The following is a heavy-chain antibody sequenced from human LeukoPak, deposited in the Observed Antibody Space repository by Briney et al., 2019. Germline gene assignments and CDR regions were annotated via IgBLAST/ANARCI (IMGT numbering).Heavy chain of an antibody. Sequence: GGSLRLSCAASGFSFSVYWMHWVRQAPGKGPVWVSRIKTDGSITDYADFVKGRFTISRDNAKNSLYLQMNSLRAEDTAVYYCARVEGSGWSKLCDYWGQGTLVTVSS. CDR1: GFSFSVYW. J-gene: IGHJ4*02. CDR2: IKTDGSIT. V-gene: IGHV3-74*01. D-gene: IGHD6-19*01. CDR3: ARVEGSGWSKLCDY.